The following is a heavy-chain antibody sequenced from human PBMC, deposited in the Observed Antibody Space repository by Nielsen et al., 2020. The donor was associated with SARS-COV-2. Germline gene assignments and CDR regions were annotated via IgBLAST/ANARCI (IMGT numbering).Heavy chain of an antibody. D-gene: IGHD6-13*01. CDR1: GGSISSGNSY. V-gene: IGHV4-30-4*01. CDR2: IYHSGST. J-gene: IGHJ5*02. Sequence: SETLSLTCAVSGGSISSGNSYWSWIRQPPGKGLEWIGYIYHSGSTYYNPSLRRRVSISIDTSRTQLSLRLTSVTVADTAVYYCARSTATVGIRSYNWFDPWGQGTLVTVSS. CDR3: ARSTATVGIRSYNWFDP.